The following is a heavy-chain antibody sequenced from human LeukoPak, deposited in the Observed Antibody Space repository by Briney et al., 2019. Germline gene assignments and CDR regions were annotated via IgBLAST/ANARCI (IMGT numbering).Heavy chain of an antibody. CDR2: IYYSGST. CDR3: AREVVVPAAISALRYWFDP. CDR1: GGSISSGDYY. V-gene: IGHV4-30-4*01. J-gene: IGHJ5*02. Sequence: SETLSLTCTVSGGSISSGDYYWSWIRQPPGKGLEWIGYIYYSGSTYYNPSLKSRVTISVDTSKNQFSLKLSSVTAADTAVYYCAREVVVPAAISALRYWFDPWGQGTLVTVSS. D-gene: IGHD2-2*02.